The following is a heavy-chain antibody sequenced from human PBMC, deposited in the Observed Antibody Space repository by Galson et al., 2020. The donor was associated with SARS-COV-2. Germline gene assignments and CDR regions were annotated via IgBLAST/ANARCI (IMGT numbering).Heavy chain of an antibody. V-gene: IGHV3-74*01. J-gene: IGHJ6*02. D-gene: IGHD2-15*01. CDR2: INSDGSST. CDR1: GFTFSSYW. CDR3: ARLPRGSYYGMDV. Sequence: TGGSLRLSCAASGFTFSSYWMHWVRQAPGKGLVWVSRINSDGSSTSYADSVKGRFTISRDNAKNTLYLQMNSLRAEDTAVYYCARLPRGSYYGMDVWGQGTTVTVSS.